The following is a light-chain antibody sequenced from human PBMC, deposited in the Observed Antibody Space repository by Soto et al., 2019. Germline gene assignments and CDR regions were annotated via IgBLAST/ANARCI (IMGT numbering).Light chain of an antibody. V-gene: IGLV2-8*01. Sequence: QSALAQPPSASGSLGQSVTISCTGTSSDVGAYRYVSWYQQHPGRAPKLIVYEVHERPSGVPARFSGSKSGNTASLTISGLQAEDEADYYCSSYTSSSRPLVFGTGTKVTVL. CDR2: EVH. CDR1: SSDVGAYRY. J-gene: IGLJ1*01. CDR3: SSYTSSSRPLV.